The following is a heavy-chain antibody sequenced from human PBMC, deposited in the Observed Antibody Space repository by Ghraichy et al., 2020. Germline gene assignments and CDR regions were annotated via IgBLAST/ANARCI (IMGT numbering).Heavy chain of an antibody. V-gene: IGHV4-34*01. CDR3: ASHTNVAAA. CDR1: GESLSGYY. J-gene: IGHJ5*02. Sequence: SETLSLTCAVYGESLSGYYWSGIRQPPGKGLEWIGEVNHSGSTNYNPSLKSRVTISVDTSKNQFSLQLSSVTAADTAVYYCASHTNVAAAWGQGTLVTVSS. D-gene: IGHD2-8*01. CDR2: VNHSGST.